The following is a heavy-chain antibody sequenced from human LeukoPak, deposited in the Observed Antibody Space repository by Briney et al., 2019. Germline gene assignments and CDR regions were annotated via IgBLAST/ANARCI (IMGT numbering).Heavy chain of an antibody. D-gene: IGHD1-26*01. CDR3: ARRGGGSYWGPRVLAHFDY. CDR1: GGSFSGYY. CDR2: INHSGST. Sequence: SETLSLTCAVYGGSFSGYYWSWIRQPPGKGLEWIGEINHSGSTNYNPSLKSRVTISVDTSKNQFSLKLSSVTAADTAVYYCARRGGGSYWGPRVLAHFDYWGQGTLVTVSS. J-gene: IGHJ4*02. V-gene: IGHV4-34*01.